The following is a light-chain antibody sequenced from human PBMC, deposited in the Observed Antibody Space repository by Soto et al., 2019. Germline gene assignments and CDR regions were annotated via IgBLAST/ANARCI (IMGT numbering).Light chain of an antibody. CDR1: QGVSTY. J-gene: IGKJ1*01. V-gene: IGKV1-9*01. CDR3: QQLITYPQT. Sequence: DIQLTQSPSFLSASVGDRVTMTCRASQGVSTYLAWYQQKPGKAPKLLIYGASTLQSGVPSRFSGSGSGTAFALAISSLQPEDFATYYCQQLITYPQTFGQGTKVEFK. CDR2: GAS.